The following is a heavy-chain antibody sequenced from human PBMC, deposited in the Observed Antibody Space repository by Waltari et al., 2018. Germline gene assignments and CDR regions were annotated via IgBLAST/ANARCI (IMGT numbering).Heavy chain of an antibody. CDR2: ISGAGENS. Sequence: EVQLVESGGGLVQPGGSLKLSCGVSGFRFSKYAMSWVRQAPGKGLEWVSGISGAGENSYYAESVKGRFTISRDNSKNILFLQMNSLRVEDSGVYYCARGKDGYAEGYYWGQGTLVTVTS. CDR1: GFRFSKYA. D-gene: IGHD2-15*01. J-gene: IGHJ4*02. CDR3: ARGKDGYAEGYY. V-gene: IGHV3-23*04.